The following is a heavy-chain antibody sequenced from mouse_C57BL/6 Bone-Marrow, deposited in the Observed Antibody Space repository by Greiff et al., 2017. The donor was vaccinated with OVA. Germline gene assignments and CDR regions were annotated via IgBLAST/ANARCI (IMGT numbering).Heavy chain of an antibody. V-gene: IGHV5-4*01. CDR2: ISDGGSYT. J-gene: IGHJ3*01. CDR1: GFTFSSYA. D-gene: IGHD2-4*01. CDR3: ARDRGLRRRFAY. Sequence: DVQLVESGGGLVKPGGSLKLSCAASGFTFSSYAMSWVRQTPEKRLEWVATISDGGSYTYYPDNVKGRFTISRDNAKNNLYLQMSHLKSEDTAMYYCARDRGLRRRFAYWGQGTLVTVSA.